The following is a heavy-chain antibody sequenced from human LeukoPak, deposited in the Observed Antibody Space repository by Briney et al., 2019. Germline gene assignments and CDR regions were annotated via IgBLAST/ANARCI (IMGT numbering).Heavy chain of an antibody. J-gene: IGHJ4*02. V-gene: IGHV3-23*01. CDR3: AKGNGDHAIHPDY. D-gene: IGHD4-17*01. CDR2: ISGSGGRT. Sequence: GGSLRLSCAASGFTFSSYAMSWVRQAPGKGLEWVSAISGSGGRTYYADSVKGRFTISRDNSKNTLYLQMNSLRADDTAVYHCAKGNGDHAIHPDYWGQGTLVTVSS. CDR1: GFTFSSYA.